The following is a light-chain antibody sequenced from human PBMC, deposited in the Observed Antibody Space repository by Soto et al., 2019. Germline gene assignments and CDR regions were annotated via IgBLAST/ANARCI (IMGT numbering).Light chain of an antibody. CDR1: RSNIGSNT. J-gene: IGLJ1*01. V-gene: IGLV1-44*01. Sequence: QSVLTQPPSASGTPGQRVTISCSGSRSNIGSNTVTWYQQLPGTAPKLLIYSNNQRPSGVPDRFSGSKSGTSASLAISGLQSEDEADYYCATWDDSLNGQVFGTGTKVTVL. CDR3: ATWDDSLNGQV. CDR2: SNN.